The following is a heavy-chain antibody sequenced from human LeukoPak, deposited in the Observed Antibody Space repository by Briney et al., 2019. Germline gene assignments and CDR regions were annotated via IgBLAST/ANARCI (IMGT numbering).Heavy chain of an antibody. V-gene: IGHV1-46*01. CDR2: INPSGGST. CDR1: GYTFTSYY. D-gene: IGHD3-10*01. CDR3: ARDRGGNWFDP. Sequence: ASVTVSCKASGYTFTSYYMHWVRPAPGQGLEWMGIINPSGGSTSYAQKFQGRVTMTRDTSTSTVYMELSSLRSEDTAVYYCARDRGGNWFDPWGQGTLVTVSS. J-gene: IGHJ5*02.